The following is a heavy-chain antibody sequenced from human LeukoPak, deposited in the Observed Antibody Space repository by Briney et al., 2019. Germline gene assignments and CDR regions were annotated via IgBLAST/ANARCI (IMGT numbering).Heavy chain of an antibody. CDR1: GYTFTGYY. V-gene: IGHV1-2*02. J-gene: IGHJ5*02. D-gene: IGHD3-16*01. CDR3: ALELGEANWFDP. CDR2: INPNSGGT. Sequence: ASVKVSCKASGYTFTGYYMHWVRQAPGQGLEWMGWINPNSGGTNYAQKFQGRVTMTRDTSISTAYMELSRLRSDDTAVYYCALELGEANWFDPWGQGTLVTVSS.